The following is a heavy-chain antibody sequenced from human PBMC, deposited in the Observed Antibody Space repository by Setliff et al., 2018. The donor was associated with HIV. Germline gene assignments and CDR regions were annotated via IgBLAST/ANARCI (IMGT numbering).Heavy chain of an antibody. V-gene: IGHV4-4*07. CDR1: GASISSYY. CDR2: IYPSGIT. D-gene: IGHD2-21*01. CDR3: ARVPVAGANWFDP. J-gene: IGHJ5*02. Sequence: SETLSLTCTVSGASISSYYWSWVRQPAGKGLEWIGRIYPSGITTYNPSLKGRLTMSLDTSKNQFSLKLISVTAADQGVYYCARVPVAGANWFDPWGLGTLVTVSS.